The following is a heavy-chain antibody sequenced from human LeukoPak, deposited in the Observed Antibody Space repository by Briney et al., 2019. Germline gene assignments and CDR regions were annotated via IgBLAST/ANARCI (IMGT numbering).Heavy chain of an antibody. V-gene: IGHV3-7*01. CDR1: GFTFRSHW. D-gene: IGHD3-3*01. CDR2: IKDDGSEK. Sequence: GGSLRLSCAGSGFTFRSHWMNWVRQAPGKGLEWVASIKDDGSEKHYVDSVSGRFTISRDNAKNSLHLQMSSLRAEDTAVYYCARRGITISGVLVYHYSGLDVWGQGTTVTVSS. J-gene: IGHJ6*02. CDR3: ARRGITISGVLVYHYSGLDV.